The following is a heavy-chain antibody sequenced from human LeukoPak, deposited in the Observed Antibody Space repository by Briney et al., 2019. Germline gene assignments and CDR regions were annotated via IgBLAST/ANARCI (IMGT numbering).Heavy chain of an antibody. CDR2: IWYDGGNR. D-gene: IGHD6-13*01. CDR3: AREDRIAPADKAFDI. Sequence: TGGSLRLSCAASEFTFRNYAMHWVRQAPGKGLEWVAIIWYDGGNRYHADSVKGRFTISRDNSKNTLYLQLNSLRAEDTAVYYCAREDRIAPADKAFDIWGQGTMVTVSS. J-gene: IGHJ3*02. V-gene: IGHV3-33*01. CDR1: EFTFRNYA.